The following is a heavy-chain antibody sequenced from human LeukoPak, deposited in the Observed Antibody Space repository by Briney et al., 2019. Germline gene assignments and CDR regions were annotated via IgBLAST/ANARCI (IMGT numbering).Heavy chain of an antibody. CDR3: ARDQVVAAINCFDH. Sequence: SETLSLTCTVSGGSISSSSYYWGWIRQPPGTGLEWIGSIYYSGSTYYNPSLKSRVTISVDTSKNQFSLKLSSVTAADTAVYYCARDQVVAAINCFDHWGQGTLVTVSS. V-gene: IGHV4-39*01. CDR1: GGSISSSSYY. J-gene: IGHJ5*02. D-gene: IGHD2-15*01. CDR2: IYYSGST.